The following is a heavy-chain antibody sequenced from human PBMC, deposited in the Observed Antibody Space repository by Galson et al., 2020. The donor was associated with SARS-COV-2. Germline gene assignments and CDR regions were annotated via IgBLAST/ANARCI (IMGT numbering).Heavy chain of an antibody. Sequence: ASETLSLTCAVSGGTINIYYWSWIRQPPGKGLEWIGYLNYGGKTNYNPSLKSRVTISVDTSKSQISLTLSSVTAADTAVYYCARLPVVRGVDYWGQGIPVTVSS. D-gene: IGHD3-10*01. CDR1: GGTINIYY. V-gene: IGHV4-59*01. J-gene: IGHJ4*02. CDR3: ARLPVVRGVDY. CDR2: LNYGGKT.